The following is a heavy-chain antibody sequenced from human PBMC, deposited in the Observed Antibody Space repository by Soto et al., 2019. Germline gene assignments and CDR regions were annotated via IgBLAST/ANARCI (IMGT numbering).Heavy chain of an antibody. CDR1: GFTFSSYA. V-gene: IGHV3-23*01. CDR3: AKDPYYDVVRGWFAP. J-gene: IGHJ5*02. Sequence: LRLSCAASGFTFSSYAMTWVRQAPGKGLEWVSAISGSGGSTYYADSVKGRFTISRDNSKNTLYLQMNSLRAEDTAVYYCAKDPYYDVVRGWFAPWGQGTLVTVSS. CDR2: ISGSGGST. D-gene: IGHD3-22*01.